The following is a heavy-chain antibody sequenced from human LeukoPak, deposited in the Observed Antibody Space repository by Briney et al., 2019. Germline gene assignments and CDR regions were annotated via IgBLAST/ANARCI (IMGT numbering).Heavy chain of an antibody. CDR3: ARGASHLDY. CDR2: VYSGGST. V-gene: IGHV3-66*01. CDR1: GFTFSDYY. Sequence: GGSLRLSCAASGFTFSDYYMSWVRQAPGKGLEWVSVVYSGGSTYYADSVKGRFTISRDNSRNTLYFQMNSLRTEDTAVYYCARGASHLDYWGQGTLVTVSS. J-gene: IGHJ4*02.